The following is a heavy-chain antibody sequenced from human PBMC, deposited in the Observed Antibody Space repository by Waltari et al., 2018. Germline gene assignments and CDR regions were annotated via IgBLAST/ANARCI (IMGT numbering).Heavy chain of an antibody. CDR3: ARDAVVVVASRYYYYYMDV. J-gene: IGHJ6*03. CDR1: GYSISSGYY. Sequence: QVQLQESGPGLVKPSETLSLTCTVSGYSISSGYYWGWIRQPPGKGLEWIGSIYHSGSTYYNPSLKSRVTISVDTSKNQFSLKLSSVTAADTAVYYCARDAVVVVASRYYYYYMDVWGKGTTVTVSS. CDR2: IYHSGST. V-gene: IGHV4-38-2*02. D-gene: IGHD2-15*01.